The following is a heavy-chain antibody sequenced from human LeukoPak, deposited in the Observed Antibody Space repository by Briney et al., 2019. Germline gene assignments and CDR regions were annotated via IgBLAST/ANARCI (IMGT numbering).Heavy chain of an antibody. CDR1: GYTFTSYA. D-gene: IGHD3-10*01. V-gene: IGHV1-3*01. CDR2: INAGNGNT. Sequence: GASVKVSCKASGYTFTSYAMHWVRQAPGQRLEWMGWINAGNGNTKYSQEFQGRVTITRDTSASTAYMELSSLRSEDTAVYYCARGLLWFGELTPLGHFDYWGQGTLVTVSS. CDR3: ARGLLWFGELTPLGHFDY. J-gene: IGHJ4*02.